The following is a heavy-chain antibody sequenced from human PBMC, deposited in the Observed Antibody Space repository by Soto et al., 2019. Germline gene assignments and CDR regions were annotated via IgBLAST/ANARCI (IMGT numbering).Heavy chain of an antibody. Sequence: QIQLVQSGAEVKQPGASVKVSCKASGYTFKTYGISWVRQAPGQGLEWMGWISAYDGDTNHAQTLQGGVSMTTDISTSTAYMELTSLTSDDTAVYYCASSSAGSPDSWGQGTLVTVSS. CDR1: GYTFKTYG. V-gene: IGHV1-18*01. J-gene: IGHJ4*02. CDR2: ISAYDGDT. CDR3: ASSSAGSPDS. D-gene: IGHD6-6*01.